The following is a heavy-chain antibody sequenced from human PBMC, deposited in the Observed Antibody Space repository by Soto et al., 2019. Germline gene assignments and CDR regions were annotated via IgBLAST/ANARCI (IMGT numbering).Heavy chain of an antibody. Sequence: EVRLVESGGGLVQPGGSLRLSCAASGFTFSSYWMSWGRQAPGKGLEWVANIKQDGSEKYYVDSVKGRFTISRDNAKNSLYLQMNSLRVEDTAVYYCARDGGLVALDYWGQGTLVTVSS. V-gene: IGHV3-7*01. D-gene: IGHD2-15*01. CDR1: GFTFSSYW. CDR3: ARDGGLVALDY. CDR2: IKQDGSEK. J-gene: IGHJ4*02.